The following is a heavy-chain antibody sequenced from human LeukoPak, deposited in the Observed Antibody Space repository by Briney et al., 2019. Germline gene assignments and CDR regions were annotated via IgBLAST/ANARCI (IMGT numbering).Heavy chain of an antibody. D-gene: IGHD3-3*01. CDR1: GGSISSGSYY. J-gene: IGHJ4*02. Sequence: SETLSLTCTVSGGSISSGSYYWSWIRQPAGKGLEWIGRIYTSGSTNYNPSLKSRVTISVDTSKNQFSLKLSSVTAADTAVYYCARHGATRFLEWLLYLDYWGQGTLVTVSS. V-gene: IGHV4-61*02. CDR2: IYTSGST. CDR3: ARHGATRFLEWLLYLDY.